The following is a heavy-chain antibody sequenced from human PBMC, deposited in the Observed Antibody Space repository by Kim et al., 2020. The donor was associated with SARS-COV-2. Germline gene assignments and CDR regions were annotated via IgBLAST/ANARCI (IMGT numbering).Heavy chain of an antibody. D-gene: IGHD2-2*01. J-gene: IGHJ4*03. CDR1: GGSISSNNYY. Sequence: SETLSLTCTVSGGSISSNNYYWGWIRQPPGKGLEWIGTVYYDASTYYNPSLKSPVTISVDTSANLFSLRLSSVTAADTALYYCARHCPVSPSIPTSMLFYFLHHHGVRGQGTHVTV. V-gene: IGHV4-39*01. CDR3: ARHCPVSPSIPTSMLFYFLHHHGV. CDR2: VYYDAST.